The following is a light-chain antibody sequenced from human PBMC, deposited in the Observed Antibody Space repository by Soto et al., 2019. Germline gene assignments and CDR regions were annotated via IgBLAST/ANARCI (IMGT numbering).Light chain of an antibody. CDR1: QDIKNY. Sequence: DIQMTQSPSSLSASVGDRVTITCQASQDIKNYLNWYQQKSGKASKLLIYDASDLESGVPSRFSGSGSGTDFTLTISCLQSEDFATYYCQQYYSYPLAFGQGTKVDI. CDR2: DAS. J-gene: IGKJ1*01. V-gene: IGKV1-33*01. CDR3: QQYYSYPLA.